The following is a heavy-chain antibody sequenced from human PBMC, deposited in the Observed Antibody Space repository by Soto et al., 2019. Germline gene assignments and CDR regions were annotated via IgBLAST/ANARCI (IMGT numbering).Heavy chain of an antibody. CDR2: MSYDGSNT. CDR3: AKDRNFDWLLGRPGSYFDY. V-gene: IGHV3-30*18. D-gene: IGHD3-9*01. CDR1: GFTFSTYG. J-gene: IGHJ4*02. Sequence: QVQLVESGGGVVQPGRSLRLSCAASGFTFSTYGMHWVRQAPGKGLEWVTVMSYDGSNTYYADSVKGRFTISRDNSKNTLYLQMNSLRAEDTAVYYCAKDRNFDWLLGRPGSYFDYWGQGTLVAVSS.